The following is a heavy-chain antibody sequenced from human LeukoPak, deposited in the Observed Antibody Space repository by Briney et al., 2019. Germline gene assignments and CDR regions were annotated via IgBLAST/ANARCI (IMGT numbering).Heavy chain of an antibody. V-gene: IGHV3-49*03. CDR1: GFSFISYA. Sequence: PGGSLRLSCEASGFSFISYAMLWFRQAPGKGLEWVGFIRSKAYGGTTEYAASVKGRFTISRDDSKSIAYLQMNSLKTEDTAVYYCTRASGYSSGWYLGYFDYWGQGTLVTVSS. CDR2: IRSKAYGGTT. J-gene: IGHJ4*02. D-gene: IGHD6-19*01. CDR3: TRASGYSSGWYLGYFDY.